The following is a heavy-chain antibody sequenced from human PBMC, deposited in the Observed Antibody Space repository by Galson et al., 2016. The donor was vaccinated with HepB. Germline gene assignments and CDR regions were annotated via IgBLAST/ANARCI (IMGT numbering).Heavy chain of an antibody. J-gene: IGHJ6*02. Sequence: SLRLSCAASGFTFSNYGMHWVRQAPGKGLEWVAADSMDGRRKFYADSVKGRFTISRDNSNSTLYLQMNSLRAEDTAVYYCARWASSDYGDGLDVWGQGTTVTVSS. V-gene: IGHV3-30*03. CDR2: DSMDGRRK. CDR3: ARWASSDYGDGLDV. D-gene: IGHD4/OR15-4a*01. CDR1: GFTFSNYG.